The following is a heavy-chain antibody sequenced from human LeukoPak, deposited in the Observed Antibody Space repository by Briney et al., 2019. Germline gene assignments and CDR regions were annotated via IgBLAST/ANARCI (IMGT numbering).Heavy chain of an antibody. D-gene: IGHD1-26*01. CDR1: GYTFSNYG. CDR3: ARDLAFPGSYGSAEFYFDF. V-gene: IGHV1-18*01. CDR2: ISGQTGKT. Sequence: ASVKVSCKASGYTFSNYGISWVRQATGRGLERMGWISGQTGKTKQAQKFQGRITLTTDSATNTAYMELRSLTSDDTAVYYCARDLAFPGSYGSAEFYFDFWGQGALVTVSS. J-gene: IGHJ4*02.